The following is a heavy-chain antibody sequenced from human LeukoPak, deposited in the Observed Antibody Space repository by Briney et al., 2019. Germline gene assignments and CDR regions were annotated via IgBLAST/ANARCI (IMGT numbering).Heavy chain of an antibody. CDR2: ISAYNGNT. CDR3: ARVSRLFGELFTCYYYYGMDV. Sequence: ASVKVSCKASGYTFTSYGISWVRQAPGQGLEWMGWISAYNGNTNYAQKLQGRVTMTTDTSTSTAYMELRSLRSDDTAVYYCARVSRLFGELFTCYYYYGMDVWGQGTTVTVSS. V-gene: IGHV1-18*01. CDR1: GYTFTSYG. J-gene: IGHJ6*02. D-gene: IGHD3-10*01.